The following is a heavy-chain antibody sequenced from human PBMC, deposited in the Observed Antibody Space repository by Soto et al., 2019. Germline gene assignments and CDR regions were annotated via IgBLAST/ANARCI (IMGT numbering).Heavy chain of an antibody. CDR1: GGSISSGGYY. Sequence: LSLTCTVSGGSISSGGYYWSWIRQHPGKGLEWIGYIYYSGSTYYNPSLKSRVTISVDTSKNQFSLKLSSVTAADTAVYYCARDRRVGWFDPWGQGTLVTVSS. V-gene: IGHV4-31*03. D-gene: IGHD2-15*01. CDR2: IYYSGST. J-gene: IGHJ5*02. CDR3: ARDRRVGWFDP.